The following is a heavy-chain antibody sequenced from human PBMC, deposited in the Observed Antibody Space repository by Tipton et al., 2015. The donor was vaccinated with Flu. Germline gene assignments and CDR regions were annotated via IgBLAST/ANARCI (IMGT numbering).Heavy chain of an antibody. J-gene: IGHJ5*02. D-gene: IGHD3-22*01. CDR3: AMYYYDSSSYYSQGWFDP. Sequence: TLSLTCAVSGGSIRSSTDYWGWIRQPPGKGLQWIGTIYSGGSTYYKPSLKSRVTISVDTSKNQFSLKLSSVTAADTAVYYCAMYYYDSSSYYSQGWFDPWGQGTLVTVSS. CDR1: GGSIRSSTDY. V-gene: IGHV4-39*07. CDR2: IYSGGST.